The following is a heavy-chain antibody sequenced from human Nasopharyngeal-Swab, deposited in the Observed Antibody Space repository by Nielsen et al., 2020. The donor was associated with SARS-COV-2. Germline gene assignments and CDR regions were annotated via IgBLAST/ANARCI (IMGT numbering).Heavy chain of an antibody. CDR3: ARALTAMVL. V-gene: IGHV3-30*14. CDR1: GITFSRSV. CDR2: ISYDGSNK. Sequence: GESLKISCVGSGITFSRSVIQWVRQAPGEGLEWVAVISYDGSNKYYADSVKGRFTISRDNSKNTLYLQMNSLRAEDTAVYYCARALTAMVLWGQGTLVTVSS. D-gene: IGHD5-18*01. J-gene: IGHJ4*02.